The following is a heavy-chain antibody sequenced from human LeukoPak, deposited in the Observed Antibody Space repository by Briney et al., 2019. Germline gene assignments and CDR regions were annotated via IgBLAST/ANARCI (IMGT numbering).Heavy chain of an antibody. CDR1: GYTFTSYD. Sequence: ASVKVSCKASGYTFTSYDINWARQATGQGLEWMGWMNPNSGNTGYAQKFQGRVTMTRNTSISTAYMELTSLRSEDTAVYYCARESDIVVVPAAWFDPWGQGTLVTVSS. J-gene: IGHJ5*02. V-gene: IGHV1-8*01. CDR3: ARESDIVVVPAAWFDP. CDR2: MNPNSGNT. D-gene: IGHD2-2*01.